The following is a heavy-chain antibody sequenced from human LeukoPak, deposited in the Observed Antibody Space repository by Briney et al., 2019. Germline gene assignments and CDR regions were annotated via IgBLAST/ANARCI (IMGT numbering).Heavy chain of an antibody. CDR3: ARDRYGDGFAHFDY. J-gene: IGHJ4*02. CDR2: ITPSGGT. V-gene: IGHV1-2*02. D-gene: IGHD5-24*01. Sequence: ASVKVSCKASGYTFTTYAMHWVRQAPGQGLEWMGWITPSGGTNYPQKFQGRVAITRDTSITTAYMDLSRLTSDDTAVYYCARDRYGDGFAHFDYWGQGTLVTVSS. CDR1: GYTFTTYA.